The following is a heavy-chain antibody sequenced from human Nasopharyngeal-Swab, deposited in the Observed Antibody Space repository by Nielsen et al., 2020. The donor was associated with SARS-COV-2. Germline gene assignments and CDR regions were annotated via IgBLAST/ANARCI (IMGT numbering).Heavy chain of an antibody. J-gene: IGHJ4*02. CDR2: ISSSSSTT. Sequence: GESLKISCAASGFTFSSYSMNWVRQAPGKGLEWVSYISSSSSTTYYADSVKGRFTISRDNSKNALYLQMNSLRAEDTAVYYCARVGATNRNYFDYWGQGTLVTVSS. V-gene: IGHV3-48*01. CDR1: GFTFSSYS. CDR3: ARVGATNRNYFDY. D-gene: IGHD1-26*01.